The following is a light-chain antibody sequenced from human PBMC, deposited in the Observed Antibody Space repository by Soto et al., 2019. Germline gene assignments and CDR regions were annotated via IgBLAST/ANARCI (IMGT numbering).Light chain of an antibody. CDR1: SGAVTSGYY. V-gene: IGLV7-43*01. CDR2: GTN. J-gene: IGLJ2*01. Sequence: QAVVTQEPSLTVSPGGTVTLTCASSSGAVTSGYYPNWFQQKPGQAPRALIYGTNNKHSWTPARFSGSLLGGKAALTLSGVQPEDEAEYYCLLYYGGARVFGGGTQLTVL. CDR3: LLYYGGARV.